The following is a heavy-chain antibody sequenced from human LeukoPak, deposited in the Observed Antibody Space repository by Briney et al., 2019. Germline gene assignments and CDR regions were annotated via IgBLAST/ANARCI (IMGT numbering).Heavy chain of an antibody. Sequence: PGGSLRLSCAASGFTFSSYAMSWVRQAPGKGLEWVSVIYSAGNTFYADSVKGRFTISRHTSKNTLYLQMDSLRAEDTGVYYCARASYYYDSRSYYYDYWGQGTLVTVSS. D-gene: IGHD3-22*01. V-gene: IGHV3-53*04. J-gene: IGHJ4*02. CDR1: GFTFSSYA. CDR3: ARASYYYDSRSYYYDY. CDR2: IYSAGNT.